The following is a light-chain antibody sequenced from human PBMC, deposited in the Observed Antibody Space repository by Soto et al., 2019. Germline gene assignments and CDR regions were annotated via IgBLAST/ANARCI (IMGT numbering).Light chain of an antibody. V-gene: IGLV2-23*03. CDR1: SSDVGSYNL. J-gene: IGLJ2*01. CDR2: EGS. Sequence: QFALTQPASVSGSPGQSITISCTGTSSDVGSYNLVSWYQQHPGKAPKLMIYEGSKRPSGVSNRSSGSKSGNTASLTISGLQAEDEADYYCCSYAGSSTFVVFGGGTKLTVL. CDR3: CSYAGSSTFVV.